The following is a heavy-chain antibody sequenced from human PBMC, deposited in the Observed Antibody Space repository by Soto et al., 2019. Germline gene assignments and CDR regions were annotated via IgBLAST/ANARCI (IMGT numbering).Heavy chain of an antibody. CDR3: ARGDCSGGSCYFRFDY. CDR2: IYYSGGT. Sequence: LSLTCTVPGGSISSGGYYWSWIRQHPGKGLEWIGNIYYSGGTYYNPSLKSRVTISVDTSKNQFSLKLSSVTAADTAVYYCARGDCSGGSCYFRFDYWGQGTLVTVSS. V-gene: IGHV4-31*03. D-gene: IGHD2-15*01. J-gene: IGHJ4*02. CDR1: GGSISSGGYY.